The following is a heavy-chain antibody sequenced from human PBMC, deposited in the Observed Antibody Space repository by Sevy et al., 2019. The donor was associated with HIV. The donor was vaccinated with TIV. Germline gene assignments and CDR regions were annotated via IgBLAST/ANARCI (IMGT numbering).Heavy chain of an antibody. D-gene: IGHD2-2*01. V-gene: IGHV4-59*08. CDR3: ARRYYCSSTSCYGGWFDP. CDR1: GGSISSYY. J-gene: IGHJ5*02. Sequence: SETLSLTCTVSGGSISSYYWSWIRQPPGKGLEWIGYIYYSGSTNYNPSLKSRVTISVDTSKNQFSLKLSSVTAADTAVYYCARRYYCSSTSCYGGWFDPWGQGTLVTVSS. CDR2: IYYSGST.